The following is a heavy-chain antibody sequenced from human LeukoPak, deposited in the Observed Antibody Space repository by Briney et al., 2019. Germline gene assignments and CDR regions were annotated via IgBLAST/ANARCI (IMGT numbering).Heavy chain of an antibody. CDR1: GFTFSSYG. Sequence: GRSLRLSCAASGFTFSSYGMHWVRQAPGKGLEWVAVISYDGSNKYYADSVKGRFTISRDNAKNTLYLQMNSLRAEDTAVYYCAKDGPPWIPGTELDYYYGMDVWGQGTTVTVSS. CDR3: AKDGPPWIPGTELDYYYGMDV. V-gene: IGHV3-30*18. D-gene: IGHD1-7*01. CDR2: ISYDGSNK. J-gene: IGHJ6*02.